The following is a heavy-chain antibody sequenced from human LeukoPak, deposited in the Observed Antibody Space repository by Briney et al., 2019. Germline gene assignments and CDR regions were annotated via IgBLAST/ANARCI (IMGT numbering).Heavy chain of an antibody. CDR1: GFTFSNFA. CDR2: ISYDGSIK. V-gene: IGHV3-30*09. Sequence: PGRSLRLSCAASGFTFSNFAMNWVRQAPGKGREWVAFISYDGSIKSYADSVKGRFAVSRDNSKNTLYLQMNSLRPEDTAFYYCAKSYDNGWYVCDYWGQGTLVTVSS. CDR3: AKSYDNGWYVCDY. J-gene: IGHJ4*02. D-gene: IGHD6-19*01.